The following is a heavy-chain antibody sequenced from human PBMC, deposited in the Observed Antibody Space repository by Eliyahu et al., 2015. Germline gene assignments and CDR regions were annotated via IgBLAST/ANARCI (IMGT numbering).Heavy chain of an antibody. V-gene: IGHV4-30-2*01. CDR2: FYHSGST. CDR3: ARGRYCSGGRCYGGELDY. Sequence: LQESGSGLVKPSQTLSLTCAVSGGSISSGGYSWSWIRQPPGKGLGWMGSFYHSGSTYYNPSLKSRVTMSVDRSKNQFSLKLSSVTAADTAIYYCARGRYCSGGRCYGGELDYWGQGTLVTVSS. J-gene: IGHJ4*02. CDR1: GGSISSGGYS. D-gene: IGHD2-15*01.